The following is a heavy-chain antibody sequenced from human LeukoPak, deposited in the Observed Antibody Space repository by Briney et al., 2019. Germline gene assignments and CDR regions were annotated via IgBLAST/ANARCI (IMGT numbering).Heavy chain of an antibody. D-gene: IGHD2-15*01. J-gene: IGHJ5*02. CDR3: ATAGGDGSRMGFDP. CDR2: ISADGSDT. V-gene: IGHV3-74*01. CDR1: GFTVSRYW. Sequence: PGGSLTLSCADSGFTVSRYWMHWVRHPPGKGLVWVSCISADGSDTRYAHSGNGRFAISSDNTKSTLYLQMHSLSAEDTAVYYCATAGGDGSRMGFDPWGQGTLVTVSS.